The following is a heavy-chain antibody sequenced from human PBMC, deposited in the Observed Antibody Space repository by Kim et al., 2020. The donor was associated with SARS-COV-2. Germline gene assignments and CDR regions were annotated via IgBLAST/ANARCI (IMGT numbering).Heavy chain of an antibody. CDR1: GFTFSSYS. CDR2: ISSSSSYI. D-gene: IGHD6-6*01. J-gene: IGHJ4*02. CDR3: ARGYREYSSSRPQDY. V-gene: IGHV3-21*01. Sequence: GGSLRLSCAASGFTFSSYSMNWVRQAPGKGLEWVSSISSSSSYIYYADSVKGRFTISRDNAKNSLYLQMNSLRAEDTAVYYCARGYREYSSSRPQDYWGQGTLVTVSS.